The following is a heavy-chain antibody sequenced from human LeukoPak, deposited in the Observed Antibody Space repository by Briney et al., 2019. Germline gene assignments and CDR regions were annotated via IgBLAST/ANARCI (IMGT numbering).Heavy chain of an antibody. CDR3: ARDDYGALDY. Sequence: GGSLRLSCAASGFTFSSYGMHWVRQAPGKGLEWVAVIWYDGSNKYYADSVKGRFTISRDNAKNSLYLQMNSLRAEDTAVYYCARDDYGALDYWGQGTLVTVSS. J-gene: IGHJ4*02. CDR2: IWYDGSNK. D-gene: IGHD4-17*01. CDR1: GFTFSSYG. V-gene: IGHV3-33*01.